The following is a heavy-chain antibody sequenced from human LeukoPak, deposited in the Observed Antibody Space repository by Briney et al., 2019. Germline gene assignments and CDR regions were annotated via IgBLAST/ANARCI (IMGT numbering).Heavy chain of an antibody. CDR3: ARDQGSYYGVDV. CDR2: MYTSGTT. Sequence: SETLSLTCTVSGGSISTYYWSWIRQPARKGLEWIGRMYTSGTTKYNPSLKSRVTMSVDTSNNQFSLKVSSVTAADTAVYYCARDQGSYYGVDVWGQGTTVTVSS. J-gene: IGHJ6*02. V-gene: IGHV4-4*07. CDR1: GGSISTYY.